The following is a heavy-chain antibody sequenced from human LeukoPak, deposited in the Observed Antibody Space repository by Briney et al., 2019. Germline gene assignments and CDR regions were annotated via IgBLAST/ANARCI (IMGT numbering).Heavy chain of an antibody. V-gene: IGHV3-23*01. D-gene: IGHD3-9*01. CDR1: EFTFSNYA. CDR3: AKTRFHYDILTGYYTPPVSYYYYYMDV. Sequence: GGSLRLSCAASEFTFSNYAMSWVRQAPGKGLEWVSSINGNGGRTYYGDSVKGRFTISRDNLKNTLYLQMNSLRAEDTAVYYCAKTRFHYDILTGYYTPPVSYYYYYMDVWGKGTTVTISS. CDR2: INGNGGRT. J-gene: IGHJ6*03.